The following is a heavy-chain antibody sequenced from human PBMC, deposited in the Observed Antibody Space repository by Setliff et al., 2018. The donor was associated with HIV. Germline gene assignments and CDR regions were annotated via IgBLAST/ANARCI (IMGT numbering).Heavy chain of an antibody. CDR3: ARDSPLSHFDY. V-gene: IGHV3-20*04. J-gene: IGHJ4*02. CDR2: ISWSGGGT. Sequence: RPGGSLRLSCAASGFTFEDYGMSWVRQVPGKGLEWVSGISWSGGGTGYAASVKGRFTISRDNYKNTLYLQMNSLRPEDTAVYYCARDSPLSHFDYWGQGILVTVSS. CDR1: GFTFEDYG.